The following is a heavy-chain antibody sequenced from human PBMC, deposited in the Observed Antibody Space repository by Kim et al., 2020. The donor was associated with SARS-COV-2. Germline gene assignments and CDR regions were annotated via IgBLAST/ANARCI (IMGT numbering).Heavy chain of an antibody. D-gene: IGHD2-2*02. CDR3: ARLTWAKDIVVVPAAIQGSSWFDT. Sequence: SETLSLTCTVSGGSISSYYWSWIRQPPGKGLEWIGYIYYSGSTNYNPSLKSRVTISVDTSKNQFSLKLSSVTAADTAVYYCARLTWAKDIVVVPAAIQGSSWFDTWGQGTLVTVSS. V-gene: IGHV4-59*08. J-gene: IGHJ5*02. CDR1: GGSISSYY. CDR2: IYYSGST.